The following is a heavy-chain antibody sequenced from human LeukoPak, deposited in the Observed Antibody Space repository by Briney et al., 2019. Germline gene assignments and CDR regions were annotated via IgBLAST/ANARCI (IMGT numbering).Heavy chain of an antibody. D-gene: IGHD4-11*01. CDR3: ARGRDYSNPDY. V-gene: IGHV3-30-3*01. J-gene: IGHJ4*02. CDR2: ISYDGSNK. Sequence: GGSLRLSCAASGFTFSNYAMHWVRQAPGKGLEWVAVISYDGSNKYYADSVKGRLTISRDNSKNTLYLQMNSLRAEDTAVYYCARGRDYSNPDYWGQGTLVTVSS. CDR1: GFTFSNYA.